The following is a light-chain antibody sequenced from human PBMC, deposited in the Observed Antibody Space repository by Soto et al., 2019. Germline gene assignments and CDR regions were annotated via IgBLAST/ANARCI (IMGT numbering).Light chain of an antibody. CDR3: QQYDNALWT. Sequence: EIEMTQSPATLSLAPGERVTLSCRASESVSTNLAWYQQKAGQAPSLLIYDASSRATGIPDRFSGSGSGTDFTLTINRLEPEDFAVYYCQQYDNALWTFGQGTKVDIK. CDR2: DAS. J-gene: IGKJ1*01. CDR1: ESVSTN. V-gene: IGKV3-20*01.